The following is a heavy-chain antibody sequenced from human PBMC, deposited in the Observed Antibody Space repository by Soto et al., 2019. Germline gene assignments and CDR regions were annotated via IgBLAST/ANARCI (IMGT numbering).Heavy chain of an antibody. Sequence: GGSLRLSCAVSGFTVSTNYMSWVRQAPGKGLECVSIIYSDSCTNYADSVKGRFTISRDNAKNSLYLQMNSLRAEDTAVYYCARDYRNYYDRSGYLNMRHYYYYYGMDVWGQGTTVTVSS. V-gene: IGHV3-66*01. D-gene: IGHD3-22*01. CDR3: ARDYRNYYDRSGYLNMRHYYYYYGMDV. CDR2: IYSDSCT. J-gene: IGHJ6*02. CDR1: GFTVSTNY.